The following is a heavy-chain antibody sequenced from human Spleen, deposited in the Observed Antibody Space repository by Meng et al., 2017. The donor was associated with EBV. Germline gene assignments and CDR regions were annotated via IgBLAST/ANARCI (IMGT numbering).Heavy chain of an antibody. Sequence: GQLEEWRPGLAKPSGTLSLTCGVSGCSISSSKWWSWVRQPPGKGLEWIGEIHHSGSTNFNPSLKSRVTISVDKSKNQFSLKLSSVTAADTAVYYCVTTYGDDSHYFDYWGQGTLVTVSS. J-gene: IGHJ4*02. CDR2: IHHSGST. CDR1: GCSISSSKW. CDR3: VTTYGDDSHYFDY. D-gene: IGHD4-17*01. V-gene: IGHV4-4*02.